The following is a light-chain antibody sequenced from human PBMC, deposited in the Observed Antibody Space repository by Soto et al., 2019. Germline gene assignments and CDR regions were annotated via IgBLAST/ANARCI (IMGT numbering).Light chain of an antibody. Sequence: EIVMTQSPATLSVSPGERATLSCRASQSVSNNVAWYQQKPGQAPRLLIYHAATRATGIPARCSGSGSGTEVTLTISSLHSEDFAVYYCQQYNEWPLTFGGGTKVEIK. J-gene: IGKJ4*01. CDR1: QSVSNN. CDR2: HAA. V-gene: IGKV3-15*01. CDR3: QQYNEWPLT.